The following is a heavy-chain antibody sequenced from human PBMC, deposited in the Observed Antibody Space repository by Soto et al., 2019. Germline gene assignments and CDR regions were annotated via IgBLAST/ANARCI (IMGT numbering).Heavy chain of an antibody. D-gene: IGHD4-4*01. CDR2: INPSGGST. Sequence: GASVKVSCKASGYTFTSYYMHWVRQAPGQGLEWMGIINPSGGSTSYAQKFQGRVTMTRDTSTSTVYMELSSLRSEDTAVYYYATTISTDGMDVWGQGTTVTVSS. J-gene: IGHJ6*02. CDR1: GYTFTSYY. CDR3: ATTISTDGMDV. V-gene: IGHV1-46*01.